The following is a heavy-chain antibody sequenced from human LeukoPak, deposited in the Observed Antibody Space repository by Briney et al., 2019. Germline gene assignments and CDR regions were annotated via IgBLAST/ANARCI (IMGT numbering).Heavy chain of an antibody. CDR2: MNPNSGNT. CDR3: ARPGRFLEWLFPNGYYYYGMDV. D-gene: IGHD3-3*01. J-gene: IGHJ6*02. V-gene: IGHV1-8*01. Sequence: GASVKVSCKASGYTFTSYDINWVRQATGQGLEWMGWMNPNSGNTGYAQKFQGRVTMTGNTSISTAYMELSSLRSEDTAVYYCARPGRFLEWLFPNGYYYYGMDVWGQGTTVTVSS. CDR1: GYTFTSYD.